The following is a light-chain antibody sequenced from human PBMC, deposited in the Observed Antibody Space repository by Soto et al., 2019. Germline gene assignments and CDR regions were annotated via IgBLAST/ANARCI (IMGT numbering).Light chain of an antibody. V-gene: IGKV3-11*01. J-gene: IGKJ5*01. CDR3: QQRSNWPPIT. CDR1: QSVSSY. CDR2: DAS. Sequence: EIVLTQSPATLSVSPGERATLCCRASQSVSSYLAWYQQKPGQAPRLLIYDASNRATGIPARFSGSGSGTGFTLTISSLEPEDFAVYYCQQRSNWPPITFGQRTRLEIK.